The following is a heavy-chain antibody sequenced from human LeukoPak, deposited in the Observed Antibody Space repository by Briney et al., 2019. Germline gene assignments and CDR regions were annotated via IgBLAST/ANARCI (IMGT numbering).Heavy chain of an antibody. CDR3: AREVLWFGELLDRFDP. CDR2: INSDGSST. CDR1: GFTFTTYG. D-gene: IGHD3-10*01. Sequence: GGSLRLSCAASGFTFTTYGMHWVRQAPGKGLVWVSRINSDGSSTSYADSVKGRFTISRDNAKNTLYLQMNSLRAEDTAVYYCAREVLWFGELLDRFDPWGQGTLVTVSS. J-gene: IGHJ5*02. V-gene: IGHV3-74*01.